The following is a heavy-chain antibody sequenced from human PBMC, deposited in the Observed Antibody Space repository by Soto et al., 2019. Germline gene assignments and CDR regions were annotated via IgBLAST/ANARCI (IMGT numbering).Heavy chain of an antibody. CDR2: INPNSGGT. Sequence: ASVKVSCKASGYTFTGYYMHWVRQAPGQGLEWMGWINPNSGGTNYAQKFQGWVTMTRDTSISTAYMELSRLRSDDTAVYYCARGGQLGYYYYGMDVWGQGTTVTVSS. CDR3: ARGGQLGYYYYGMDV. V-gene: IGHV1-2*04. CDR1: GYTFTGYY. J-gene: IGHJ6*02. D-gene: IGHD5-18*01.